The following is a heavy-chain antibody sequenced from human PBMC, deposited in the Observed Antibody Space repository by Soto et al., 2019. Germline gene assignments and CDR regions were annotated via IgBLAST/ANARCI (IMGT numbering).Heavy chain of an antibody. CDR2: IYHTGDT. Sequence: PSETLSLTCVVSSYSISSGFFWAWIRQPPGKVLEWVGSIYHTGDTHYNPSLRSQVSMSVDTSKNHFSLSLTYLTAADTAVYFCARYTNSLDLWGQGILVTVSS. CDR3: ARYTNSLDL. D-gene: IGHD2-8*01. V-gene: IGHV4-38-2*01. J-gene: IGHJ5*02. CDR1: SYSISSGFF.